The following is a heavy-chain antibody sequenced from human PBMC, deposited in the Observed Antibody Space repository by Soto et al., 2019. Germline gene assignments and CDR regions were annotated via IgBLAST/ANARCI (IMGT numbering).Heavy chain of an antibody. V-gene: IGHV4-59*01. Sequence: SETLSLTCSVSGGSISSGYWTWIRHPPGKGLEWIGYIYYSGSTNYNPSLKSRVTISVDTSKNQFSLKLSSVTAADTAVYYCARGVRTMVRGVRYFDYWGQGTLVTVSS. CDR1: GGSISSGY. J-gene: IGHJ4*02. CDR3: ARGVRTMVRGVRYFDY. D-gene: IGHD3-10*01. CDR2: IYYSGST.